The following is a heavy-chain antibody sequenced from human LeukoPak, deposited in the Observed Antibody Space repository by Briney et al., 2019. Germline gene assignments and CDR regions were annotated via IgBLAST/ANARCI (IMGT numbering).Heavy chain of an antibody. CDR2: IYHSGST. J-gene: IGHJ4*02. D-gene: IGHD2/OR15-2a*01. V-gene: IGHV4-30-2*01. CDR3: ARRVGYCNSNGCPPFDY. CDR1: GFTFSSYA. Sequence: LRLSCAASGFTFSSYAMSWIRQPPGKGLEWIGYIYHSGSTYYNPSLKSRVTISVDRSKNQFSLKLSSVTAADTAVYYCARRVGYCNSNGCPPFDYWGQGTLVTVSS.